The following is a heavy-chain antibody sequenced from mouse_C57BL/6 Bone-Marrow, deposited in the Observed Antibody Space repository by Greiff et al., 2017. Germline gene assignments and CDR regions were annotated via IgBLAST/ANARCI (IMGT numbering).Heavy chain of an antibody. CDR3: ARSELRGAPYYAMDY. V-gene: IGHV1-69*01. D-gene: IGHD3-2*02. CDR1: GYTFTSYW. J-gene: IGHJ4*01. CDR2: IDPSDSYT. Sequence: QVQLQQPGAELVMPGASVKLSCKASGYTFTSYWMHWVKQRPGQGLEWIGEIDPSDSYTNYNQKFKGKSTLTVDKSSSTAYMQLSSLTSEDSAVYYCARSELRGAPYYAMDYWGQGTSVTVSS.